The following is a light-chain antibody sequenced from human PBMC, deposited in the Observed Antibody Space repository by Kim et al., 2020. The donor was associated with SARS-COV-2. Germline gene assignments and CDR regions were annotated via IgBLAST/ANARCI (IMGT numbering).Light chain of an antibody. Sequence: ATRSVSPGERATLSGRASQSVSSNLAWYQQKPGQAPRLLIYGASTRATGIPARFSGSGSGTEFTLTISSLQSEDFAVYYCQTGLTFGGGTKVDIK. CDR2: GAS. CDR1: QSVSSN. V-gene: IGKV3-15*01. J-gene: IGKJ4*01. CDR3: QTGLT.